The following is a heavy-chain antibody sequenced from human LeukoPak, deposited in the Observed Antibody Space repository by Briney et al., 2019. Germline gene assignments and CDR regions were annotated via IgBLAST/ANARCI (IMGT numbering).Heavy chain of an antibody. CDR2: IIPIFGTA. D-gene: IGHD6-13*01. CDR1: GGTFSSYA. Sequence: ASVKVSCKASGGTFSSYAISWVRQPPGQGLEWMGGIIPIFGTANYAQKFQGRVTITADESTSTAYMELSSLRSEDTAVYYCARGVIPYSSFDYWGQGTLVTVSS. J-gene: IGHJ4*02. CDR3: ARGVIPYSSFDY. V-gene: IGHV1-69*13.